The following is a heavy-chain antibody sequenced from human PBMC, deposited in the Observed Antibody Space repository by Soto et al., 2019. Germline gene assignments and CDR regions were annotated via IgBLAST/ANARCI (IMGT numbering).Heavy chain of an antibody. CDR3: ARLANIAALGYYXDY. CDR2: IYYSGST. V-gene: IGHV4-39*01. D-gene: IGHD6-13*01. Sequence: PSETLSLTCTVSGGSISSSGYYWGWIRQPPGKGLEWIGSIYYSGSTDYNPSLKSRVTVSADTSKNQFSLILSSVAAADTAVYYCARLANIAALGYYXDYXGQGTLVTVSS. CDR1: GGSISSSGYY. J-gene: IGHJ4*02.